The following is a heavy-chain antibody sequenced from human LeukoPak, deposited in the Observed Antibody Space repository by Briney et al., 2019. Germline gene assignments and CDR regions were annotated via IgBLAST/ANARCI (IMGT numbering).Heavy chain of an antibody. J-gene: IGHJ3*02. CDR1: GYSFTSYW. Sequence: GESLKISCKGSGYSFTSYWIGWVRQMPGKGLEWMGIIYPGDSDTRYSPSFQGQVTISADKSISTAYLQWSSLKASDTAMYYCATDESTGASSTSSGAFDIWGQGTMVTVSS. CDR2: IYPGDSDT. D-gene: IGHD2-2*01. V-gene: IGHV5-51*01. CDR3: ATDESTGASSTSSGAFDI.